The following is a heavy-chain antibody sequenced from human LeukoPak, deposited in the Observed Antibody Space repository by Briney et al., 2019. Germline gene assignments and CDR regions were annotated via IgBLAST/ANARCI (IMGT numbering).Heavy chain of an antibody. J-gene: IGHJ6*04. CDR2: TYYRSKWYN. D-gene: IGHD6-13*01. V-gene: IGHV6-1*01. Sequence: SQTLSLSCANSGDSVSSNSAAWNCIRLSPSRGLEWLVGTYYRSKWYNDYAVSVKSRITINPDTSKNKFSLQLNSVTPEDTAVSYCARGSSSEHYYYYGMDVWGGGTTLTVSS. CDR1: GDSVSSNSAA. CDR3: ARGSSSEHYYYYGMDV.